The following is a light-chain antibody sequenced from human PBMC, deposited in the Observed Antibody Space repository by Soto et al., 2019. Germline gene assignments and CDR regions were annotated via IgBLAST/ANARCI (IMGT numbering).Light chain of an antibody. J-gene: IGKJ4*01. CDR1: QSISSN. Sequence: EIVMTQSPATLSVSPVERATLSCMASQSISSNLAWYQQKPGQAPRLLIYGASTRATGIPARFSGSGSGTEFTLTISSLQSEDSAVYYCQQYDVWPALTFGGGTKVDIK. V-gene: IGKV3-15*01. CDR2: GAS. CDR3: QQYDVWPALT.